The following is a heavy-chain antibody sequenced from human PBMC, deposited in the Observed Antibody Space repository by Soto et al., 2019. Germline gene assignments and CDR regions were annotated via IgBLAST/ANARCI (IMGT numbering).Heavy chain of an antibody. J-gene: IGHJ4*02. Sequence: PGGALRLSCAASGFTFSNYEMNLVRQAPGKGLEWVSYISYGGTTIYYAESVRGRFTISRHNAKNSLYLQMNSLRAEDTALYYCARELSPSYFDYWGQGTPVTVSS. CDR2: ISYGGTTI. CDR3: ARELSPSYFDY. CDR1: GFTFSNYE. V-gene: IGHV3-48*03.